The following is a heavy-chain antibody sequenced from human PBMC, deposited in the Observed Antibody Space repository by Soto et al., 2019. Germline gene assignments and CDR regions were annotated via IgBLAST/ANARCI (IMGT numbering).Heavy chain of an antibody. CDR3: ARVRQLVGYFYYYMDV. Sequence: ASVKVSCKASGYTFTSYYMHWVRQAPGQGLEWMGIINPSGGSTSYAQKFQGRVTMTRDTSTSTAYMELSSLRSDDSAVYYCARVRQLVGYFYYYMDVWGNGTTVTVSS. V-gene: IGHV1-46*01. J-gene: IGHJ6*03. CDR1: GYTFTSYY. D-gene: IGHD6-6*01. CDR2: INPSGGST.